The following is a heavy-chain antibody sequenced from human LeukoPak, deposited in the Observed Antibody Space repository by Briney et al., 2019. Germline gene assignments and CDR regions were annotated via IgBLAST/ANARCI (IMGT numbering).Heavy chain of an antibody. CDR1: GFTFSSYA. D-gene: IGHD6-19*01. V-gene: IGHV3-23*01. Sequence: PGGSLRLSCAASGFTFSSYAMSWVRQAPGKGLEWVSGISGSGGITYYADSVKGRFTISRDNSKNTLYLQMNSLRAEDTAVYYCAKGRGIAVAGNDYWGQGTLVTVSS. J-gene: IGHJ4*02. CDR3: AKGRGIAVAGNDY. CDR2: ISGSGGIT.